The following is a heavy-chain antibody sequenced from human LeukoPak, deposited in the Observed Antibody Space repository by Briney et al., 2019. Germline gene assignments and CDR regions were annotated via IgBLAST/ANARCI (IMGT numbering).Heavy chain of an antibody. J-gene: IGHJ4*02. CDR1: GGSFSGYY. CDR3: ARGRLIFGGYNYYFDC. V-gene: IGHV4-34*01. Sequence: PSETLSLTCAVYGGSFSGYYWSWIRQPPGKGLEWIGEINHSGSTNYNPSLKSRVTISVDTSKNQFSLKLSSVTAADTAVYYCARGRLIFGGYNYYFDCWGQGTLVTVSS. D-gene: IGHD3-3*01. CDR2: INHSGST.